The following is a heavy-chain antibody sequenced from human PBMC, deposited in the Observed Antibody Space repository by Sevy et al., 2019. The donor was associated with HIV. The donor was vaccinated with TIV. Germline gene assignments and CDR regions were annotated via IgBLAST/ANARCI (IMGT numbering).Heavy chain of an antibody. CDR2: IRSKADGGTA. CDR1: GFSFINAW. D-gene: IGHD1-26*01. V-gene: IGHV3-15*07. J-gene: IGHJ4*02. CDR3: TTVLGWEGTSDY. Sequence: GGSLRLSCAASGFSFINAWMNWVRQAPGKGLEWVGGIRSKADGGTADYAAPVKGRFIISRDDSENTLYLQMNSLRTEDTAIYYCTTVLGWEGTSDYWGQGTLVTVSS.